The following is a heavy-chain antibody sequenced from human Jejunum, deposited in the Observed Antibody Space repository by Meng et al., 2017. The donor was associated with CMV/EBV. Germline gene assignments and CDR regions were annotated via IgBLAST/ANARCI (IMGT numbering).Heavy chain of an antibody. CDR1: GYIFNNYG. J-gene: IGHJ5*02. Sequence: QVKPVQSGAEGKKPGAAVNVSCKASGYIFNNYGVSWVRQAPGQGPEWMGLISAYNGNTNYAQNFQGRFTMTTDTSTSTAYMELRSLRSDDTAVYYCARDLPGGTKGTWLDLWGQGTLVTASS. V-gene: IGHV1-18*01. D-gene: IGHD1-14*01. CDR2: ISAYNGNT. CDR3: ARDLPGGTKGTWLDL.